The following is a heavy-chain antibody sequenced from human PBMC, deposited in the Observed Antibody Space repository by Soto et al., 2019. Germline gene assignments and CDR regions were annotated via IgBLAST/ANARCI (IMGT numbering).Heavy chain of an antibody. CDR1: GFTFSSYG. CDR3: AKGRLYYYGMDV. V-gene: IGHV3-30*18. D-gene: IGHD4-17*01. J-gene: IGHJ6*02. Sequence: ESGGGVVQPGRSLRLSCAASGFTFSSYGMHWVRQAPGKGLEWVAVISYDGSNKYYADSVKGRFTISRDNSKNTLYLQMNSLRAEDTAVYYCAKGRLYYYGMDVWGQGTTVTVSS. CDR2: ISYDGSNK.